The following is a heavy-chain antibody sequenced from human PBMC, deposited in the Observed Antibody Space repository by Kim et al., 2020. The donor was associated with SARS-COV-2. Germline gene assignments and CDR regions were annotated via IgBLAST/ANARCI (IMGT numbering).Heavy chain of an antibody. J-gene: IGHJ3*02. CDR2: IYSGGST. CDR1: GFTVSSNY. V-gene: IGHV3-53*01. D-gene: IGHD6-19*01. Sequence: GGSLRLSCAASGFTVSSNYMSWVRQAPGKGLEWVSVIYSGGSTYYADSVKGRFTISRDNSKNTLYLQMNSLRAEDTAVYYCASADLAVAGTDAFDIWGQGTMVTVSS. CDR3: ASADLAVAGTDAFDI.